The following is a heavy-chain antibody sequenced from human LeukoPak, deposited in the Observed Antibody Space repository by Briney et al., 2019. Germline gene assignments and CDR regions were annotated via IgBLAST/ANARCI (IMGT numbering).Heavy chain of an antibody. CDR3: AVVATNRGYFDY. Sequence: SETLSLTCAVYGGSFSGYYWSWIRQPPGKGLEWIGEINHSGSTNYNPSLKSRVTISVDTSKNQFSLKLSPVTAADTAVYYCAVVATNRGYFDYWGQGTLVTVSS. CDR2: INHSGST. V-gene: IGHV4-34*01. CDR1: GGSFSGYY. J-gene: IGHJ4*02. D-gene: IGHD5-12*01.